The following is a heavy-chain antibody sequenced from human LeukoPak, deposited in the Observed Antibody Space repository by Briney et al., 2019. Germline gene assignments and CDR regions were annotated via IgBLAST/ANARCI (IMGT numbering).Heavy chain of an antibody. CDR3: ARRELYYDFWSGYSNWFDP. CDR2: IKHGGSEK. Sequence: GGSLRLSCAASGFTFSSYWMSWVRQAPGKGLEWVANIKHGGSEKYYVDSVKGRFTISRDNAKNSLYLQMNSLRAEDTAVYYCARRELYYDFWSGYSNWFDPWGHGTLVTVSS. CDR1: GFTFSSYW. V-gene: IGHV3-7*01. D-gene: IGHD3-3*01. J-gene: IGHJ5*02.